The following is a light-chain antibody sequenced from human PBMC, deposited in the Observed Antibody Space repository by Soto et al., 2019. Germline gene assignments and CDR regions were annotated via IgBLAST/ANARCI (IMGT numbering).Light chain of an antibody. CDR3: QHSDSSPMYT. CDR1: QSVSSTY. V-gene: IGKV3-20*01. CDR2: GVS. J-gene: IGKJ2*01. Sequence: EIVLTQSPGTLSLSPGERATLSCRASQSVSSTYLAWYQQKPGQAPRLLIYGVSSRATGIPDRFSGSGSGTDFTLTISRLEPEDFAVYYCQHSDSSPMYTFCQGTKLEIK.